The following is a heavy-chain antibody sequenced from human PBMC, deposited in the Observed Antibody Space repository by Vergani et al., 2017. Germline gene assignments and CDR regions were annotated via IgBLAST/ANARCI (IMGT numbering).Heavy chain of an antibody. J-gene: IGHJ5*02. V-gene: IGHV5-51*03. Sequence: EVQLVQSGAEVKKPGESLNISRQGSGYSITNYWIAWVRQRPGKGLEWMGIIYAGDSDVRYSPSFQAQVTMSVDKSLSTAYLQWSSLTASDTATYYCAKTHDFSSLYSSYNWFDPWGQGTQVTVAS. D-gene: IGHD3-3*01. CDR3: AKTHDFSSLYSSYNWFDP. CDR2: IYAGDSDV. CDR1: GYSITNYW.